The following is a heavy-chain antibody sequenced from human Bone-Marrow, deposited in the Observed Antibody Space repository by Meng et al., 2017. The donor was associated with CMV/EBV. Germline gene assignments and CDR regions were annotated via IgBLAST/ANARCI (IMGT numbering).Heavy chain of an antibody. D-gene: IGHD2-2*01. CDR3: ARGYCSSTSCYS. V-gene: IGHV3-53*01. J-gene: IGHJ5*02. Sequence: GESLKISCAASGFTVSSNYMSWVRQAPGKGLEWVSVIYSGGSTYYADSVKGRFTISRDNAKNSLYLQMNSLRAEDTAVYYCARGYCSSTSCYSWGQGTLVTVSS. CDR1: GFTVSSNY. CDR2: IYSGGST.